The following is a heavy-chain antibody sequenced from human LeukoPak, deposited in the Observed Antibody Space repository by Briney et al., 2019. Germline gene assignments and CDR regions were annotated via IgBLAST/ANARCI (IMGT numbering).Heavy chain of an antibody. Sequence: SETLSLTCAVYGGSFSGYYWSWIRQPPGKGLVWIGEINHSGSTNYNPSLKSRVTISVDTPKNQFSLKLSSVTAADTAVYYCARGVGYCSGGSCYNYYYGMDVWGQGTTVTVSS. V-gene: IGHV4-34*01. D-gene: IGHD2-15*01. CDR1: GGSFSGYY. CDR2: INHSGST. J-gene: IGHJ6*02. CDR3: ARGVGYCSGGSCYNYYYGMDV.